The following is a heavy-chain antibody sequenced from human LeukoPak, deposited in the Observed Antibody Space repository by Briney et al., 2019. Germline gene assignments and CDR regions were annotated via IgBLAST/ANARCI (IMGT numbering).Heavy chain of an antibody. CDR3: VRLAWGSGGSGSFDS. CDR1: GDSIRTMSDY. D-gene: IGHD6-25*01. V-gene: IGHV4-39*01. CDR2: MYYSGSA. J-gene: IGHJ4*02. Sequence: SETLSLTCSVSGDSIRTMSDYWGWIRQPPGKGLEWIGSMYYSGSAYYNPSLKSRVTVSVDTSKKQLSLKLSSVTAADTAVYYCVRLAWGSGGSGSFDSWGQGTLVTVSS.